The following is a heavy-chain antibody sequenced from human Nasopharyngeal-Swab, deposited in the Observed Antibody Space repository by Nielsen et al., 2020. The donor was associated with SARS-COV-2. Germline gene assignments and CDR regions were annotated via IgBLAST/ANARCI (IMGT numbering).Heavy chain of an antibody. J-gene: IGHJ3*02. CDR1: GFTFSSYA. V-gene: IGHV3-23*01. CDR3: AKAGGYSSAVAFDI. D-gene: IGHD5-18*01. Sequence: GESLKISCAASGFTFSSYAMSWVRQAPGKGLEWVSAISGSGGSTYYADSVKGRFTISRDNSKNTLYLQTNSLRAEDTAVYYCAKAGGYSSAVAFDIWGQGTMVTVSS. CDR2: ISGSGGST.